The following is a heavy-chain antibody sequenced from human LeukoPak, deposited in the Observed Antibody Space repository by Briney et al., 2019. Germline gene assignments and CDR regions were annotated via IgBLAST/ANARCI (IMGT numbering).Heavy chain of an antibody. CDR1: GFTFSSYW. J-gene: IGHJ4*02. CDR3: AREHDYGDCPDY. D-gene: IGHD4-17*01. Sequence: PGGSLRLSCAASGFTFSSYWMSWVRAAPGKGLEWVANIKQDGSEKYYVDSVQGRFTISRDNAKNSLYLQMNSLRAEDTAVYYCAREHDYGDCPDYWGQGTLVTVSS. V-gene: IGHV3-7*01. CDR2: IKQDGSEK.